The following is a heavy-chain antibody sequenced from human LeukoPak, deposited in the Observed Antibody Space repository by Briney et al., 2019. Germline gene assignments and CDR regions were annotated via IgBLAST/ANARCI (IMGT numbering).Heavy chain of an antibody. Sequence: GSLRLSCAASGFTFSSYAMSWVRQAPGKGLEWVSAISGSGGNTYYADSVKGRFTISRDNSKNTLYLQMNSLRAEDTAVYYCAKHQYYYDSSGYYYSDYWGQGTLVTVPS. D-gene: IGHD3-22*01. V-gene: IGHV3-23*01. CDR1: GFTFSSYA. CDR3: AKHQYYYDSSGYYYSDY. J-gene: IGHJ4*02. CDR2: ISGSGGNT.